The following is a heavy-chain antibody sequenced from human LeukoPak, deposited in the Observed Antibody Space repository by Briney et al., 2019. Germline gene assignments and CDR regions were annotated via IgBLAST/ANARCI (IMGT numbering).Heavy chain of an antibody. J-gene: IGHJ4*02. Sequence: PSETLSLTCTVSGGSISSSSYYWGWIRQPPGKGLEWIGSIYYSGSTYYNPSLKSRVTISVDTSKNQFSLKLSSVTAADTAVYYCARGEDSGSSIDYWGQGTLVTVSS. D-gene: IGHD6-6*01. CDR1: GGSISSSSYY. V-gene: IGHV4-39*07. CDR3: ARGEDSGSSIDY. CDR2: IYYSGST.